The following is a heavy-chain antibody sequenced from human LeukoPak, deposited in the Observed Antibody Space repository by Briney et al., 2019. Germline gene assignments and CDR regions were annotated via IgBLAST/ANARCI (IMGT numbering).Heavy chain of an antibody. D-gene: IGHD2-8*01. V-gene: IGHV4-38-2*01. CDR2: IYHSGST. CDR3: ARSSINVLMVFLDY. J-gene: IGHJ4*02. CDR1: GYSLSSGYY. Sequence: SETLSLTCAVSGYSLSSGYYWCWIRQPPGKGLEWIGSIYHSGSTYYNPSLKSRVTISVDTSKNHFSLKLSSVTAADTAVYYCARSSINVLMVFLDYWGQGTLVTVSS.